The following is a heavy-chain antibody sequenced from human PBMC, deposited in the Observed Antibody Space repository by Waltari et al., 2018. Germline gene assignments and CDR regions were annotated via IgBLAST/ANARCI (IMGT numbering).Heavy chain of an antibody. CDR1: GFTFTSSA. J-gene: IGHJ5*02. CDR3: AADTTYYYGSGSYSLNT. CDR2: IVVGSGNP. Sequence: QMQLVQSGPEVKKPGTSVKVSFKASGFTFTSSAMQWVRQSRGQRLEWIGWIVVGSGNPNYDQKFQERVTITRDMSTSTAYMELSSLRSEDTTVYYCAADTTYYYGSGSYSLNTWGQGTLVTVSS. V-gene: IGHV1-58*02. D-gene: IGHD3-10*01.